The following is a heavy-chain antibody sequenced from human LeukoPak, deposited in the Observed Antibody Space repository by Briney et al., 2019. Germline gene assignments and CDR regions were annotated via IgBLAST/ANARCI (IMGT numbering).Heavy chain of an antibody. D-gene: IGHD3-16*01. CDR2: INPNSGGT. CDR3: ARDYTRAGSEGIDH. CDR1: GYTFTGYY. Sequence: GASVKVPCKASGYTFTGYYFHWVRQAPGQGLEWMGWINPNSGGTNYAQKFQGRVTMTRDTSSSTVYMELSRLTSDDTAVYYCARDYTRAGSEGIDHWGQGTLVTVSS. V-gene: IGHV1-2*02. J-gene: IGHJ4*02.